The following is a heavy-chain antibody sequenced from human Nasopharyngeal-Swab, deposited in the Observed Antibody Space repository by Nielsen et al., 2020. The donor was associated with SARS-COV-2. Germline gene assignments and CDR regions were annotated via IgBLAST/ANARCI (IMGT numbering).Heavy chain of an antibody. CDR3: AKQFYYDSSGYSPFDY. CDR1: GFTFSSFA. V-gene: IGHV3-23*01. Sequence: GGSLRLSCAASGFTFSSFAMSWVRQAPGKGLEWVSGISGSTGSTYYEDSVRGRFTISRDNSKNPLYLQMNSLRAEDTAVYSCAKQFYYDSSGYSPFDYWGQGTLVTVSS. CDR2: ISGSTGST. J-gene: IGHJ4*02. D-gene: IGHD3-22*01.